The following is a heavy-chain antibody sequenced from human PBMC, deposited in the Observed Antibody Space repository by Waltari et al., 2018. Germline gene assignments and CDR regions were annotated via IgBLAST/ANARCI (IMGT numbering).Heavy chain of an antibody. D-gene: IGHD3-16*01. CDR2: IPGSGST. J-gene: IGHJ4*02. V-gene: IGHV4-4*07. Sequence: QVQLQESGPGLVKPSETLSLTCPVSGGSISTYSWRWRRQPAGKGLEWIGRIPGSGSTNDNPSLKSRVTMSVDTSKNQFSLKLNSVTAADTAVYYCARDGLGSRPFDYWGQGTLVTVSS. CDR3: ARDGLGSRPFDY. CDR1: GGSISTYS.